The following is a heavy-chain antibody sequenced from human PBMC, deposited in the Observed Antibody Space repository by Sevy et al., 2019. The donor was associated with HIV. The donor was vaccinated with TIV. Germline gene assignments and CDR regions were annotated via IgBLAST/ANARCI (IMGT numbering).Heavy chain of an antibody. J-gene: IGHJ6*02. CDR3: ARDYGGNSADYYGMDV. V-gene: IGHV4-39*02. Sequence: SETLSLTCTVSGGSISSSSYYWGWIRQPPGKGLEWIGSIYYSGGTYYNPSLKSRVTISVDTSKNQFSLKLSSVTAADTAVYYCARDYGGNSADYYGMDVWGQGTTVTVSS. CDR2: IYYSGGT. CDR1: GGSISSSSYY. D-gene: IGHD4-17*01.